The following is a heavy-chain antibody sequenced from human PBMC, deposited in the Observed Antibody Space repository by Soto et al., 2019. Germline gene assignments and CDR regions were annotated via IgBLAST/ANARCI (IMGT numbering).Heavy chain of an antibody. CDR3: ARRYYGSGSYYKAVETGMDV. D-gene: IGHD3-10*01. J-gene: IGHJ6*02. Sequence: GESLKISRKGSGYSFTSYWINWVRQMPGTGLEWMGRIDPSDSYTNYSPSFQGHVTISADKSISTAYLQWSSLKASDTAMYYCARRYYGSGSYYKAVETGMDVWGQGTTVTVSS. CDR1: GYSFTSYW. V-gene: IGHV5-10-1*01. CDR2: IDPSDSYT.